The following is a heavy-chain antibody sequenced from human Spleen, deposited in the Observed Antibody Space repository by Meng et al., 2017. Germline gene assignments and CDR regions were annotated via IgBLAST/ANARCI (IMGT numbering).Heavy chain of an antibody. J-gene: IGHJ4*02. CDR1: DYTFTGYG. Sequence: QVQLVQSGSELKKPGASVKVSCKASDYTFTGYGVSWVRQAPGQGLEWMAWLGAHDSDTSHAPKFQGRVTVSADRPTATAYMELRSLRSDDTAVYYCARGTPGRSYSDYWGQGTLVTVSS. V-gene: IGHV1-18*01. CDR2: LGAHDSDT. CDR3: ARGTPGRSYSDY. D-gene: IGHD3-10*01.